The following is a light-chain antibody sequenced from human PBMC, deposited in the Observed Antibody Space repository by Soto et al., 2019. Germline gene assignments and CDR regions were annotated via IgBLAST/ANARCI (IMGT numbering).Light chain of an antibody. CDR1: QSVNNY. CDR2: DAS. J-gene: IGKJ4*01. V-gene: IGKV3-11*01. CDR3: QQRYDWPLT. Sequence: EIVLTQSPATLSLSPGERATLSCRGSQSVNNYLAWYQQKPGQAPRLLIYDASSRATGIPARFSGTGSGTDFTLAISTLEPEDFAVYYCQQRYDWPLTFGGGTKVEIK.